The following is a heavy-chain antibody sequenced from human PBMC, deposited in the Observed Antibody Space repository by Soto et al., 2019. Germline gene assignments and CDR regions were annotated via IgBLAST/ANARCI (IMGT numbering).Heavy chain of an antibody. CDR1: GFSFGSYA. CDR3: ARWSYLDY. J-gene: IGHJ4*02. Sequence: GSLLLPCTASGFSFGSYALSWVRQAPGKGLEWVSTISGSDGNTFYADSVKGRFSISRDTYQSTLYLQMNSLRADDTAMYYCARWSYLDYWGQGTKVTV. CDR2: ISGSDGNT. D-gene: IGHD3-3*01. V-gene: IGHV3-23*01.